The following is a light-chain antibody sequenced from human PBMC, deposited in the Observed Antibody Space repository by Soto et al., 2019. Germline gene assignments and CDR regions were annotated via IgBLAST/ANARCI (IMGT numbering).Light chain of an antibody. CDR3: QQYNKWPRIT. V-gene: IGKV3-15*01. Sequence: EIVMTQSPATLSVSQGERATLSCRASQSVSSSLAWYQQKPGQAPRLLIFGASTRATDIPARFSGSGSGTEFTLTISSLLSEDFAVYYCQQYNKWPRITFGGGTNVDIK. CDR2: GAS. J-gene: IGKJ4*01. CDR1: QSVSSS.